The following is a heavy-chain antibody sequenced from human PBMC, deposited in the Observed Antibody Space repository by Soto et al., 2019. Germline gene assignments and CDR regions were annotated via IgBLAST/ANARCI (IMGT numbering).Heavy chain of an antibody. J-gene: IGHJ6*02. CDR2: INAGNGNT. CDR3: ARALGYSGYAGMDV. Sequence: ASVKVSCKASGNTFPNYAIHWVRQAPGQRLEWMGWINAGNGNTKYAQKLQGRVTLTTDTSTSTAYMELRSLRSDDTAVYYCARALGYSGYAGMDVWGQGTTVTVSS. V-gene: IGHV1-3*01. CDR1: GNTFPNYA. D-gene: IGHD5-12*01.